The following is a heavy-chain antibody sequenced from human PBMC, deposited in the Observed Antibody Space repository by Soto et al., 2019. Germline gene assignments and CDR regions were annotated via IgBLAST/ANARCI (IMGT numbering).Heavy chain of an antibody. CDR1: GYTSTTYG. J-gene: IGHJ3*02. CDR2: INAGNGNT. CDR3: ARTRGRRADDAFDI. V-gene: IGHV1-3*01. D-gene: IGHD6-25*01. Sequence: ASVKVSCKAFGYTSTTYGMHWVRQAAGQSLEWMGWINAGNGNTKYSQKFQGRVTITRDTSASTAYMELSSLRSEDTAVYFCARTRGRRADDAFDIWGQGTXVTVSS.